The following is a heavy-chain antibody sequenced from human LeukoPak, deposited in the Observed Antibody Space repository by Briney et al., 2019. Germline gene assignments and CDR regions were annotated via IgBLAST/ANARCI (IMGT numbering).Heavy chain of an antibody. J-gene: IGHJ3*02. CDR1: GGSISSFY. CDR3: ARRLPPQNGNDAFDI. D-gene: IGHD1-1*01. V-gene: IGHV4-59*08. Sequence: SETLSLTCTVSGGSISSFYWSWIRQPPGKGLEWIGYISYSGSTSYNPSLKSRVTISVDTSKNQFSLKLSSVTAADTAVYYCARRLPPQNGNDAFDIWGQGTMVTVSS. CDR2: ISYSGST.